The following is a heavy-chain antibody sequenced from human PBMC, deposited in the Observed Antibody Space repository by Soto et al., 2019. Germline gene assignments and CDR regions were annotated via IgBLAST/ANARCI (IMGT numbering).Heavy chain of an antibody. Sequence: GGSLRLSCAASGFTFSNYAVTWVRQAPGKGLEWVSTISGSGGSTYYADSVKGRFTISKNTLYLQMNSLRAEDTAVYYCAKDQGSSWYEIDYWGQGT. CDR1: GFTFSNYA. J-gene: IGHJ4*02. CDR3: AKDQGSSWYEIDY. V-gene: IGHV3-23*01. CDR2: ISGSGGST. D-gene: IGHD6-13*01.